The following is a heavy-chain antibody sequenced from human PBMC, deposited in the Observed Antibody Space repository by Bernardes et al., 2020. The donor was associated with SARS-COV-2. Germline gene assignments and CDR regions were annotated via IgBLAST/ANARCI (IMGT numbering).Heavy chain of an antibody. D-gene: IGHD2-8*02. V-gene: IGHV5-51*01. CDR2: IYPGDSDT. Sequence: GESLKISCKGSGYSFTSYWIGWVRQMPGKGLEWMGIIYPGDSDTRYSPSFQGQVTISADKSISTAYLQWSSLKASDTAMYYCARSLLYVVYAKPPPVGMDVWGQGTTVTVSS. J-gene: IGHJ6*02. CDR3: ARSLLYVVYAKPPPVGMDV. CDR1: GYSFTSYW.